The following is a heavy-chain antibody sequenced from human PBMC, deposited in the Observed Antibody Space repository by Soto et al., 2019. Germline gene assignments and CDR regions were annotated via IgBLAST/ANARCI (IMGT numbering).Heavy chain of an antibody. CDR2: ISDSGDRT. J-gene: IGHJ4*02. D-gene: IGHD6-6*01. V-gene: IGHV3-23*01. CDR1: GFTFSSYA. CDR3: AKASSYSSLEARLGYYFDH. Sequence: GGSLRLSCAASGFTFSSYAMHWVRQAPGKGLEWVSGISDSGDRTHYADSVKGRFTLSRDKSKNTLYLQMNSLRAEDTAIYYCAKASSYSSLEARLGYYFDHWGQGTLVTVSS.